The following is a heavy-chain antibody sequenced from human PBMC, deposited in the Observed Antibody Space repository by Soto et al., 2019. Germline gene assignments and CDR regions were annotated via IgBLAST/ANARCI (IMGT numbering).Heavy chain of an antibody. D-gene: IGHD3-22*01. CDR3: AKEAPSSGYYARYYFDY. Sequence: PGGSLRLSCAAYGFTFSSYGMHWVRQAPGKXLEWVAVISYDGSNKYYADSVKGRFTISRDNSKNTLYLQMNSLRAEDTAVYYCAKEAPSSGYYARYYFDYWGQGTLVTVSS. J-gene: IGHJ4*02. CDR2: ISYDGSNK. V-gene: IGHV3-30*18. CDR1: GFTFSSYG.